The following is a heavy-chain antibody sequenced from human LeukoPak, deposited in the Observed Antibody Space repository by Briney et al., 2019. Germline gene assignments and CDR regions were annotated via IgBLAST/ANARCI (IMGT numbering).Heavy chain of an antibody. CDR2: IYLSGST. V-gene: IGHV4-4*02. Sequence: PSETLSLTCAVSGGSISSSNWWSWVRQPPRKGLAWIGEIYLSGSTNYNPSLKSRVTISVDKSKNQFSLKLSSVTAADTAVYYCARGIQVGYSYGIYGAPFDYWGQGTLVTVSS. D-gene: IGHD5-18*01. J-gene: IGHJ4*02. CDR1: GGSISSSNW. CDR3: ARGIQVGYSYGIYGAPFDY.